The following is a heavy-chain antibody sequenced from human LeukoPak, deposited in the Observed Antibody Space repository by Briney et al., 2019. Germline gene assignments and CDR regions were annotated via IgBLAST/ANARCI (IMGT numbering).Heavy chain of an antibody. D-gene: IGHD3-16*01. CDR1: AYSFTSYY. CDR3: ARRGMALDY. V-gene: IGHV1-46*01. CDR2: INPSGGGT. Sequence: ASVKLSCKASAYSFTSYYIHWVRHPPGQGLEWMGIINPSGGGTTYAQKFQGRVTMTTDTSTTTVYMELYSLTSEDTAIYYCARRGMALDYWGQGTLVTVSS. J-gene: IGHJ4*02.